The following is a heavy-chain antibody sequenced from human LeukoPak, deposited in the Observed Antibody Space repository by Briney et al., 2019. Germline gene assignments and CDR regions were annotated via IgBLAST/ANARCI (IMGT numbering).Heavy chain of an antibody. CDR3: ASQTVSTTYYYYYMDV. CDR1: GFTFSSYS. CDR2: ISSSSSYI. D-gene: IGHD4-11*01. J-gene: IGHJ6*03. V-gene: IGHV3-21*01. Sequence: GGSLRLSCAASGFTFSSYSMNWVRQAPGKRLEWVSSISSSSSYIYYADSVKGRFTISRDNAKNSLYLQMNSLRAEDTAVYYCASQTVSTTYYYYYMDVWGKGTAVTVSS.